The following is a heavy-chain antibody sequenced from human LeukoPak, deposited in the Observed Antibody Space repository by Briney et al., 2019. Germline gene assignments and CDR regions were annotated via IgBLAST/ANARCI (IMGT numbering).Heavy chain of an antibody. CDR1: GGSISSYY. V-gene: IGHV4-59*01. D-gene: IGHD2-2*01. J-gene: IGHJ4*02. Sequence: PSETLSITCTVSGGSISSYYWSWIRQPPGKGLEWIGYIYYSGSTNYNPSLKSRVTISVDTSKNQFSLKLSSVTAADTAVYYCARFVVVPAVFDYWGQGTLVTVSS. CDR3: ARFVVVPAVFDY. CDR2: IYYSGST.